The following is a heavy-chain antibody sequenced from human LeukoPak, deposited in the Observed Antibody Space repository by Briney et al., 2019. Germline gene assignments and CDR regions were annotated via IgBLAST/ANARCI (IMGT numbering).Heavy chain of an antibody. CDR1: GFAFCDYA. D-gene: IGHD6-19*01. Sequence: GSLRPSCTASGFAFCDYAMSGVRPGPAKGRDWVGFIRSKVFGGTTEYAASVKGRFTISRDDSKSIAYLQMNSLKTEDTAVYYCARDLVAVAGDYYYYAMDVWGQGTTVTVSS. CDR3: ARDLVAVAGDYYYYAMDV. V-gene: IGHV3-49*04. J-gene: IGHJ6*02. CDR2: IRSKVFGGTT.